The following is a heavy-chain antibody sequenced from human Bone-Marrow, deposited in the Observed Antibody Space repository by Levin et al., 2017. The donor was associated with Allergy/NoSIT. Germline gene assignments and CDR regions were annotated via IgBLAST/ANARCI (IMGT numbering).Heavy chain of an antibody. V-gene: IGHV3-9*01. Sequence: SLKISCVASGFTFEDYGMHWVRHVPGKGLQWVSGITANSDNIAYADSVKGRFTVSSDNAKKSLFLQMNSLRPEDTALYYCAKVRAAASGTGYFDSWGQGTWVTVSS. CDR3: AKVRAAASGTGYFDS. CDR2: ITANSDNI. J-gene: IGHJ4*02. CDR1: GFTFEDYG. D-gene: IGHD1-26*01.